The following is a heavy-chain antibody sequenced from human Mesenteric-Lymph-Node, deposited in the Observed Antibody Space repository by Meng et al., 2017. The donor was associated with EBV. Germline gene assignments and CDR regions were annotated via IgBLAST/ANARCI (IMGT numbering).Heavy chain of an antibody. CDR3: ARADSSGPWHFDY. CDR2: INHNGNT. Sequence: QAPLQQWGAGLLKPSETLSLTCAVYGGSFSGYYWSWIRQPPGKGLEWIGEINHNGNTNYNPSLKSRVTISVDKSKNQFSLKLNSVTAADTAVYYCARADSSGPWHFDYWGQGTLVTVSS. CDR1: GGSFSGYY. V-gene: IGHV4-34*01. J-gene: IGHJ4*02. D-gene: IGHD3-22*01.